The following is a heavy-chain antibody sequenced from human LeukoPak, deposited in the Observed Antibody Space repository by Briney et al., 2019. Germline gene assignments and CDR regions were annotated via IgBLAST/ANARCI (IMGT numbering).Heavy chain of an antibody. D-gene: IGHD3-9*01. V-gene: IGHV4-31*03. CDR2: IYYSGST. CDR1: GGSISSGGYY. CDR3: ARGLAAFDWLYYFDY. Sequence: SETLSLTCTVSGGSISSGGYYWSWIRQHPGKGLEWIGYIYYSGSTYYNPSLKSRVTISVDTSKNQFSLKLSSVTAADTAVYYCARGLAAFDWLYYFDYWGQGTLVTVSS. J-gene: IGHJ4*02.